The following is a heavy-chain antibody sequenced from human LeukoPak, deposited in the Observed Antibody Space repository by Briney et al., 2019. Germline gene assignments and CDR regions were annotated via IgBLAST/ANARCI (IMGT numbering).Heavy chain of an antibody. CDR2: MNQDGSEK. CDR1: GFTFSSYA. Sequence: RGSLRLSCAASGFTFSSYAMSWVRQAPGKGLEWVANMNQDGSEKDYVDSVKGRFTISRDNARNSLYLQMGSLRAEDTAVYYCATYTHWVAGDVWGQGTTVTVSS. V-gene: IGHV3-7*01. CDR3: ATYTHWVAGDV. J-gene: IGHJ6*02. D-gene: IGHD3-16*01.